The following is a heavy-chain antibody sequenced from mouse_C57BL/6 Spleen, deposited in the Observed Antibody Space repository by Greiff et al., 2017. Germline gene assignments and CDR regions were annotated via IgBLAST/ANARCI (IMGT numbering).Heavy chain of an antibody. D-gene: IGHD2-5*01. CDR2: IDPENGDT. CDR1: GFNIKDDY. Sequence: EVQLQQSGAELVRPGASVKLSCTASGFNIKDDYMHWVKQRPEQGLEWIGWIDPENGDTEYASKFQGKATITADTSSNTAYLQLSSLTSEDTAVYYCTTHYSNKSPWFAYWGQGTLVTVSA. J-gene: IGHJ3*01. V-gene: IGHV14-4*01. CDR3: TTHYSNKSPWFAY.